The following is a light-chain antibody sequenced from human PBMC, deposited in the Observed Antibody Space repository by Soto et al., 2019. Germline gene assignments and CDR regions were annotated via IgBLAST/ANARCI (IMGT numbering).Light chain of an antibody. CDR2: GVT. Sequence: QSALTQPPSASGSPGQSVTISCTGTSSDVGGYNFVSWYQHHPGKAPKLMIYGVTKRPSGVPDRFSGSKSGNTASLTVSGLQAEDEADYYCSSYAGSNSYVFGTGTKVT. CDR3: SSYAGSNSYV. V-gene: IGLV2-8*01. CDR1: SSDVGGYNF. J-gene: IGLJ1*01.